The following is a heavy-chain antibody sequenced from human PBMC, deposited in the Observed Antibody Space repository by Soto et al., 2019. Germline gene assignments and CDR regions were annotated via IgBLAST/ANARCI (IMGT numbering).Heavy chain of an antibody. CDR1: GYTFTSYD. J-gene: IGHJ6*02. D-gene: IGHD3-22*01. CDR2: MNPNSGNT. Sequence: ASVKVSCKASGYTFTSYDINWVRQATGQGLEWMGWMNPNSGNTGYAQKFQGRVTMTRNTSISTDYMELSSLRSEDTAVYYCASLGGLRHYESSGGYGMDVRGQGTAVTVYS. CDR3: ASLGGLRHYESSGGYGMDV. V-gene: IGHV1-8*01.